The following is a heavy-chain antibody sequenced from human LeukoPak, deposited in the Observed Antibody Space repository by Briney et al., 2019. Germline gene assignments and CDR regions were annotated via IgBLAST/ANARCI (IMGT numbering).Heavy chain of an antibody. CDR1: GFTVSSNF. J-gene: IGHJ3*02. Sequence: GGSLRLSCAASGFTVSSNFMNWVRQAPGKGLEWVSDYADSVKGRFTISRDNSKNTLYLQMNSLRAEDTAVYYCARDLFGGGTFDIWGQGTMVTVSS. D-gene: IGHD3-16*01. CDR3: ARDLFGGGTFDI. V-gene: IGHV3-53*01.